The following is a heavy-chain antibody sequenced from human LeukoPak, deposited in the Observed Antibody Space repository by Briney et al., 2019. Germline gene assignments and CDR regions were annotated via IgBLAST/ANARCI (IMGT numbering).Heavy chain of an antibody. CDR3: ARAKSVGPASLFDY. Sequence: GASVKVSCKASGGIFSSYAISWVRQAPGQGLEWMGAIIPIFGTAHYAQKFQGRVTITADESTSTAYMELSRLISEDTAVYYCARAKSVGPASLFDYWGQGTLVTVSS. CDR1: GGIFSSYA. D-gene: IGHD1-26*01. J-gene: IGHJ4*02. V-gene: IGHV1-69*13. CDR2: IIPIFGTA.